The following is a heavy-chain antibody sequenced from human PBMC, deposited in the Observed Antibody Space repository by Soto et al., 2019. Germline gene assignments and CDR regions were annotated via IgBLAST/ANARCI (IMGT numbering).Heavy chain of an antibody. Sequence: QVQLVQSGAEVKKPGAPVKVSCKASGYSFTSHGISRVRQAPGQGLEWMGCVSGYNGYRNYAQRFQGRVTLTTDKATTTSYMELRSLTNDDTAVYYGSSEVGAKVYSWGQGTLVTVSS. CDR2: VSGYNGYR. D-gene: IGHD3-16*01. CDR3: SSEVGAKVYS. V-gene: IGHV1-18*01. J-gene: IGHJ4*02. CDR1: GYSFTSHG.